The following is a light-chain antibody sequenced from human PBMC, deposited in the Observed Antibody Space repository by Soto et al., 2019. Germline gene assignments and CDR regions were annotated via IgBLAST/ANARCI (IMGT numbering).Light chain of an antibody. J-gene: IGKJ5*01. CDR1: QSISSH. CDR3: QQSYSNSIT. V-gene: IGKV1-39*01. CDR2: AAS. Sequence: DIQMTQSPSSLSASIGDRITITCRASQSISSHLYWFQQKPGQAPKLLIYAASSLQSGVPLRFSGSGSGTDFTLTISSLQPEDFATYYCQQSYSNSITFGQGTRLEIK.